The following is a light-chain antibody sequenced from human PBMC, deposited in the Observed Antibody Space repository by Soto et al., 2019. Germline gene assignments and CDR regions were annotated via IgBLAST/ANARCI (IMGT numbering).Light chain of an antibody. CDR1: QDIRND. V-gene: IGKV1-17*01. CDR3: LEHNDYPPT. J-gene: IGKJ1*01. Sequence: DIQMTQSPSSLSASVGDRVTITCRASQDIRNDLGWYQQKPGKGPKRLIYAASSLQSGVPSRFRGSRSRISCTQSISTPQPTNYAPYAGLEHNDYPPTFGQRTKVEI. CDR2: AAS.